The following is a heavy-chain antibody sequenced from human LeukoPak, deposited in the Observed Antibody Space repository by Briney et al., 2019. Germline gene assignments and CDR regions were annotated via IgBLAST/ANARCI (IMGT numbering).Heavy chain of an antibody. CDR3: AREPRITMVRGGWAFDI. J-gene: IGHJ3*02. Sequence: PSETLSLTCAVSGYSISSGYYWGWIRQPPGKGLEWIGSIYHSGSTHYNPSLKSRVTISVDTSKNQFSLKLSSVTAADTAVYYCAREPRITMVRGGWAFDIWGQGTMVTVSS. V-gene: IGHV4-38-2*02. D-gene: IGHD3-10*01. CDR2: IYHSGST. CDR1: GYSISSGYY.